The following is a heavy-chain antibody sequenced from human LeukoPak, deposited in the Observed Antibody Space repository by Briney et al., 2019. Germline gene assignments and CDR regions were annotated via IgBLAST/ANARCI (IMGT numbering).Heavy chain of an antibody. D-gene: IGHD6-13*01. Sequence: PSETLSLTRTVSGGSISSYYWSWIRQPAGKGLEWIGRIYTSGSTNYNPSLKSRVTMSVDTSKNQFSLKLSSVTAADTAVYYCARAGNPYTGYSSSWYYYYYLAVCGKGTTVTVSS. J-gene: IGHJ6*03. CDR3: ARAGNPYTGYSSSWYYYYYLAV. CDR2: IYTSGST. V-gene: IGHV4-4*07. CDR1: GGSISSYY.